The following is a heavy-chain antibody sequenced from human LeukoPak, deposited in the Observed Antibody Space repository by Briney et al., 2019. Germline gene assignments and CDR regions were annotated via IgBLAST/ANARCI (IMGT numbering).Heavy chain of an antibody. CDR2: IYHSGST. J-gene: IGHJ4*02. D-gene: IGHD3-9*01. Sequence: PGGSLRLSCAASGFTFSSYSMNWVRQPPGKGLEWIGEIYHSGSTNYNPSLKSRVTISVDKSKNQFSLKLSSVTAADTAVYYCARLYILTGYYLWDYWGQGTLVTVSS. CDR3: ARLYILTGYYLWDY. CDR1: GFTFSSYSM. V-gene: IGHV4-4*02.